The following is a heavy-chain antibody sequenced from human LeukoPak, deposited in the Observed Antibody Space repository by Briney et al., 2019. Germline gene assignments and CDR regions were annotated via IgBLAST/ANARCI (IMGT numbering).Heavy chain of an antibody. CDR1: GFTFSSYG. CDR2: ISSSSSYI. J-gene: IGHJ4*02. V-gene: IGHV3-21*01. Sequence: GGSLRLSCAASGFTFSSYGMIWVRQAPGKGLEWVSSISSSSSYIYYADSVEGRFTISRDNAKNSLYLQMNSLRAEDTAVYYCARVLATIMGTVDYWGQGTLVTVSS. CDR3: ARVLATIMGTVDY. D-gene: IGHD5-24*01.